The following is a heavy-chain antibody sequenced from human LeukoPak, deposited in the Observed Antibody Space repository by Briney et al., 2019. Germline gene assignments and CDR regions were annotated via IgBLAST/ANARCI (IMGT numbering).Heavy chain of an antibody. D-gene: IGHD3-16*01. CDR3: ARSRYDYIWGIDY. CDR1: GFTFSSYE. V-gene: IGHV3-21*01. CDR2: ISSGSSYI. Sequence: PGGSLRLSCAASGFTFSSYEMNWVRQAPGKGLEWVSSISSGSSYIYYADSVKGRFTISRDNAKNSLYLQMNSLRDEDTAVFYCARSRYDYIWGIDYWGQGTLVTISS. J-gene: IGHJ4*02.